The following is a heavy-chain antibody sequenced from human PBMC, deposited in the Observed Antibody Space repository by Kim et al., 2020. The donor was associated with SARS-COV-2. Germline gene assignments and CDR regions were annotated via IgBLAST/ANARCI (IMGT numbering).Heavy chain of an antibody. Sequence: QDRVTMTRDTSTSTVYMELSSLRSEDTAVYYCARDGDYYGSGSYLYYFDYWGQGTLVTVSS. D-gene: IGHD3-10*01. CDR3: ARDGDYYGSGSYLYYFDY. V-gene: IGHV1-46*01. J-gene: IGHJ4*02.